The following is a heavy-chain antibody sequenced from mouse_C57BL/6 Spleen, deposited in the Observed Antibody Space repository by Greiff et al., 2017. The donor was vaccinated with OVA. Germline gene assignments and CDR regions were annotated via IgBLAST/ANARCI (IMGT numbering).Heavy chain of an antibody. CDR1: GFSFTSYG. Sequence: VKLVESGPGLVAPSQTLSITCTVSGFSFTSYGISWVRQPPGKGLEWLGVICGDGSTNYNSALISRLSISKDNSKTPVFLKLNSMQTDDTATYYCAKEISDYDDAMDYWGQGTSVTVSS. J-gene: IGHJ4*01. CDR3: AKEISDYDDAMDY. V-gene: IGHV2-3*01. D-gene: IGHD2-4*01. CDR2: ICGDGST.